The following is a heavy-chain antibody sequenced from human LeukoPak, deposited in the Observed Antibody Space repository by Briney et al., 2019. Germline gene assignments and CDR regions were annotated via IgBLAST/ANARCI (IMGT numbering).Heavy chain of an antibody. CDR3: ARFTYYYGSGD. CDR2: IYYSGST. CDR1: GGSVSSGSYY. J-gene: IGHJ4*02. Sequence: SGTLSLTCAVSGGSVSSGSYYWSWIRQPPGKGLEWIGYIYYSGSTNYNPSLKSRVTISVDTSKNQFSLKLSSVTAADTAVYYCARFTYYYGSGDWGQGTLVTVSS. V-gene: IGHV4-61*01. D-gene: IGHD3-10*01.